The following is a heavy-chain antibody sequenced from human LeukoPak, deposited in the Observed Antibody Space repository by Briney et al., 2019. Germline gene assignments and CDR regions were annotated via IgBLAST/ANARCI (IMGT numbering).Heavy chain of an antibody. Sequence: SETLSLTCTVSGGSISSGSYYWGWIRQPPGKGLEWIGSIYYSGSTYYNPSLKSRVTISVDTSKNQFSLKLSSVTAADTAVYYCASTTLYYYDSSSYYAGFDYWGQGTLVTVSS. V-gene: IGHV4-39*01. D-gene: IGHD3-22*01. CDR1: GGSISSGSYY. CDR2: IYYSGST. J-gene: IGHJ4*02. CDR3: ASTTLYYYDSSSYYAGFDY.